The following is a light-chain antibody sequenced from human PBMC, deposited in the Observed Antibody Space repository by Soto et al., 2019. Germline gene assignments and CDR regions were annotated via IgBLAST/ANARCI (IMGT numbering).Light chain of an antibody. Sequence: EIVLTQSPATLSLSPGERATLSCRASQSVSSYLAWYKQKPGQAPRLLIYDAYNKATGIPARFSGSGTGTVFTLTIISLEPEDFAVYYCQQRSNWPPITFGQGTRLEIK. V-gene: IGKV3-11*01. CDR3: QQRSNWPPIT. J-gene: IGKJ5*01. CDR2: DAY. CDR1: QSVSSY.